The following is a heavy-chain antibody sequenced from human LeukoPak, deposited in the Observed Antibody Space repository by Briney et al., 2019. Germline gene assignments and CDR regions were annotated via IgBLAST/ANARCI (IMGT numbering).Heavy chain of an antibody. CDR3: ARGTVTMVDY. CDR1: GFTFSSYS. J-gene: IGHJ4*02. D-gene: IGHD3-10*01. CDR2: IYSGGST. V-gene: IGHV3-66*01. Sequence: GGSLRLSCAASGFTFSSYSMSWVRQAPGRGLEWVSVIYSGGSTYYADPVKGRFTISRDNSKNTLFLQMNSLRAGDTAVYYCARGTVTMVDYWGQGTLVTVSS.